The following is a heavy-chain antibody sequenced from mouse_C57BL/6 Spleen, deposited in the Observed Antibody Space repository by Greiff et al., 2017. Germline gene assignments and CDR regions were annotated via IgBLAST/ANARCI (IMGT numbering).Heavy chain of an antibody. CDR3: VRRGDYYAMDY. CDR2: IRSKSNNYAT. J-gene: IGHJ4*01. V-gene: IGHV10-1*01. CDR1: GFSLNTYA. Sequence: EVKLLESGGGLVQPKGSLKLSCAASGFSLNTYAMNWVRQAPGKGLEWVARIRSKSNNYATYYADSVKDRFTISRDDSESMLYLQMNNLKTEDTAMYYCVRRGDYYAMDYWGQGTSVTVSS.